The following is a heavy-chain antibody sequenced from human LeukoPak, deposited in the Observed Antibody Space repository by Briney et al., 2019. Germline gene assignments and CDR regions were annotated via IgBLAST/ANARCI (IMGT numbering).Heavy chain of an antibody. V-gene: IGHV5-51*01. D-gene: IGHD1-14*01. CDR3: ARSTSVRRAFFDY. J-gene: IGHJ4*02. CDR1: GYSFANYW. Sequence: GESLKISCKGSGYSFANYWIGWVRQMPGKGLEWMGIIYPGDSDTRYSPSFQGQVTISADKPISTAYLQWSSLKASDTAMYYCARSTSVRRAFFDYWGQGTLVTVSS. CDR2: IYPGDSDT.